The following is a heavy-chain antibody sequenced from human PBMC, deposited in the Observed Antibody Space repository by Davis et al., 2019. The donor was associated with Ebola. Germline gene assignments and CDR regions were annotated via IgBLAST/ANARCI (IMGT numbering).Heavy chain of an antibody. J-gene: IGHJ4*02. CDR3: ARAPGDDTITETTDF. V-gene: IGHV1-18*04. CDR1: GYSFTNYG. CDR2: ISGDNGKT. D-gene: IGHD5-12*01. Sequence: AASVKVSCKASGYSFTNYGISWLRQAPGQGLEWMGWISGDNGKTNYAENIQGRVTMTTDPSTTTGYMYLRNLRSDDTAVYFCARAPGDDTITETTDFWGQGTLVIVSS.